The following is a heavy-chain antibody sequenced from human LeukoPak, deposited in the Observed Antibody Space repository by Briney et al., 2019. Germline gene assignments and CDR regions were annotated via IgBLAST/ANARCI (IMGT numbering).Heavy chain of an antibody. CDR3: AKTGTYFDFDY. CDR2: IDQDGGEK. Sequence: HPGGSLRLSCVVSGYSFSTNMMTWVRQAPGKGLEWVANIDQDGGEKYYVDSVKGRFTIFRDNSKNSLFLQMNSLSPEDTAVYYCAKTGTYFDFDYWGQGALVTVSS. D-gene: IGHD1-26*01. V-gene: IGHV3-7*01. CDR1: GYSFSTNM. J-gene: IGHJ4*02.